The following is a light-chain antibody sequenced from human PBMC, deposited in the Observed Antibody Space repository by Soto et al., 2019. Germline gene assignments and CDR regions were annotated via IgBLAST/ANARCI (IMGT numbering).Light chain of an antibody. V-gene: IGLV2-14*01. J-gene: IGLJ3*02. CDR2: EVS. CDR1: SSDVGGYNY. Sequence: QSALTQPASVSGSPGQSITISCTGTSSDVGGYNYVSWYQQHPGKVPRLMIYEVSNRPSGLSNRFSGSKSGNTASLTISGRQTEDEADYSCSSYTSSNAWVFGGRTKRTVL. CDR3: SSYTSSNAWV.